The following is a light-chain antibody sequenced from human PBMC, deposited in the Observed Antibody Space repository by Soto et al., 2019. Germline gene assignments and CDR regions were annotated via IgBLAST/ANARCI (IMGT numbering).Light chain of an antibody. V-gene: IGKV4-1*01. Sequence: DIVMTQSPDSLAVSLGERATINCKSSQSVLYSSNNKNYVAWYQQKPGQPPKLLISWASTRESGVPDRFSGSGSGTDFTLTISSLQAEVVAIYYCQQYYTNPFFGPGTKVEIK. CDR2: WAS. CDR3: QQYYTNPF. CDR1: QSVLYSSNNKNY. J-gene: IGKJ3*01.